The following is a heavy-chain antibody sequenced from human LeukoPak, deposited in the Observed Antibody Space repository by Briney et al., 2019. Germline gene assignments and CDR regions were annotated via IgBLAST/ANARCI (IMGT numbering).Heavy chain of an antibody. D-gene: IGHD3-16*01. V-gene: IGHV3-48*03. J-gene: IGHJ4*02. Sequence: GGSLRLSCAASGFTFSSYEMNWVRQAPGKGLEWVSYISSSGSTIYYTDSVEGRFTISRDNAKNSLYLQMNSLRTEDTAVYYCARDGKSGGFGDFDYWGQGTLVTVSS. CDR3: ARDGKSGGFGDFDY. CDR1: GFTFSSYE. CDR2: ISSSGSTI.